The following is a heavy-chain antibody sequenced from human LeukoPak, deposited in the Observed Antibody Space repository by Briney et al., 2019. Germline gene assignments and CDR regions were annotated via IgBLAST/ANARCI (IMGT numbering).Heavy chain of an antibody. CDR2: ISYDGSNK. CDR1: GFTFRSYA. D-gene: IGHD6-13*01. CDR3: AKAEIAAAGIMDYYYYGMDV. Sequence: PGGSLRLSCAASGFTFRSYAMHWVRQAPGKGLEWVAVISYDGSNKYYADSVKGRFTISRDNPKNTLYLQMNSLRAEDTAVYYCAKAEIAAAGIMDYYYYGMDVWGQGTTVTVSS. V-gene: IGHV3-30*04. J-gene: IGHJ6*02.